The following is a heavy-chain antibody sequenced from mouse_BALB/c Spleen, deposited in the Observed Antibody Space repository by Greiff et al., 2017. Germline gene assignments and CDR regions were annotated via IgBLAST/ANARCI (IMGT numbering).Heavy chain of an antibody. CDR2: IYPGDGDT. Sequence: QVQLQQPGAELVKPGASVKLSCKASGYTFTSYWMHWVKQRPGQGLEWIGQIYPGDGDTNYNGKFKGKATLTADKSSSTAYMQLSSLTSEDSAVYFCARRGNYLDYWGQGTTLTVSS. V-gene: IGHV1-80*01. CDR1: GYTFTSYW. J-gene: IGHJ2*01. CDR3: ARRGNYLDY.